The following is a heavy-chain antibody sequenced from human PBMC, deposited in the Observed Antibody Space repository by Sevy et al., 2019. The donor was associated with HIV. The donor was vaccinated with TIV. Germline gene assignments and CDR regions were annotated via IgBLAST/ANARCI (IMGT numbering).Heavy chain of an antibody. Sequence: VGSLRLSCAASGYTFNNAWMSWVRQAPGKGLEWLGRIKSKTDGGSAEYASPVKGRFTISRDDSKSTLYLQMNRLRTEDTGVYYCTGATVFGVTWFDPWGQGALVTVSS. CDR1: GYTFNNAW. J-gene: IGHJ5*02. CDR3: TGATVFGVTWFDP. D-gene: IGHD3-3*01. V-gene: IGHV3-15*01. CDR2: IKSKTDGGSA.